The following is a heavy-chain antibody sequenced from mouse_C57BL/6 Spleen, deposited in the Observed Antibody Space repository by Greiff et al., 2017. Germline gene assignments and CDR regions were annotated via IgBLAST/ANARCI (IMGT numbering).Heavy chain of an antibody. CDR2: IRLKSDNYAT. CDR1: GFTFSNYW. J-gene: IGHJ3*01. Sequence: EVKLMESGGGLVQPGGSMKLSCVASGFTFSNYWMNWVRQSPEKGLEWVAQIRLKSDNYATHYAESGKGRFTISRDDSQSSVYLQINNLRAEDTEIYYCAPSGPWFAYWGQGTLVTVSA. CDR3: APSGPWFAY. D-gene: IGHD2-10*02. V-gene: IGHV6-3*01.